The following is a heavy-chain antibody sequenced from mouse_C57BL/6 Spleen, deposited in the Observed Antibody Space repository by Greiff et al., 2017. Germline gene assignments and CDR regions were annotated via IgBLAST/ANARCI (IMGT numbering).Heavy chain of an antibody. V-gene: IGHV1-52*01. CDR2: IDPSDSET. Sequence: QVQLQQSGAELVRPGSSVKLSCKASGYTFTSYWMHWVKQRPIQGLEWIGNIDPSDSETHYNQKFKDKATLTVDKSSSTAYMQLSSLTSEDSAVYYCARSRDSNYEPYFDYWGQGTTRTVSS. CDR1: GYTFTSYW. CDR3: ARSRDSNYEPYFDY. J-gene: IGHJ2*01. D-gene: IGHD2-5*01.